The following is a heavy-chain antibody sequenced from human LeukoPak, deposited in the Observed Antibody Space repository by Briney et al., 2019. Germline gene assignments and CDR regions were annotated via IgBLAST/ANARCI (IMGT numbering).Heavy chain of an antibody. CDR1: GFTFRNYW. D-gene: IGHD2-8*02. Sequence: GGSLRLSCAASGFTFRNYWMSWVRQAPGKGLEWVANIKEDGSEKDYVDSVKGRFTISRDNAENSLYLQMNSLRAEDTAVYYCANLRLLGFDSWGQGTLVTVSS. CDR2: IKEDGSEK. J-gene: IGHJ4*02. V-gene: IGHV3-7*01. CDR3: ANLRLLGFDS.